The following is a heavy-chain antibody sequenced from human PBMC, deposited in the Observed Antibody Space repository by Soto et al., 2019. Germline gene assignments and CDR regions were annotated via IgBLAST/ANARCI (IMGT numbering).Heavy chain of an antibody. J-gene: IGHJ4*02. CDR2: IYAGVNT. CDR3: ARVTTFYDILTSSYALNYFDY. CDR1: GFSVTSNY. D-gene: IGHD3-9*01. Sequence: GGSLRLSCAASGFSVTSNYMTWVRQSPGKGLECVSVIYAGVNTYYPDSVKGRFTISSDNSKNTLFLQMNNLRAEDTAVYYCARVTTFYDILTSSYALNYFDYWGQGTRVTVSS. V-gene: IGHV3-53*01.